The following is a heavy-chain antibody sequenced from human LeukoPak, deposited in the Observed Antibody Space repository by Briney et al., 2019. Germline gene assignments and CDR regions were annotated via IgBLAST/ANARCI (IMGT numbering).Heavy chain of an antibody. D-gene: IGHD2-15*01. CDR2: IRASNGNT. CDR1: GYTFSTYG. CDR3: ERCFTXRYSEGLDL. Sequence: ASVKVSCKASGYTFSTYGISWVRQAPGQGLEGMGWIRASNGNTNYAQKLQGRFTMTTDTSTSTAYMELRSLRSDDTAIYYCERCFTXRYSEGLDLWGQGTMVTVSS. V-gene: IGHV1-18*01. J-gene: IGHJ3*01.